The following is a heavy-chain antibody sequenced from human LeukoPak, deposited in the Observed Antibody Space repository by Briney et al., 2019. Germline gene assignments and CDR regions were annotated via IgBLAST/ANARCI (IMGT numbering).Heavy chain of an antibody. V-gene: IGHV3-20*04. D-gene: IGHD3-3*01. CDR2: INWNGGST. Sequence: GGSLRLSCAASRFTFSSYSMNWVRQAPGKGLEWVSGINWNGGSTGYADSVKGRFTISRDNAKNSLYLQMNSLRAEDTALYYCARPGFTIWGDNAFDIWGQGTMVTVSS. CDR1: RFTFSSYS. J-gene: IGHJ3*02. CDR3: ARPGFTIWGDNAFDI.